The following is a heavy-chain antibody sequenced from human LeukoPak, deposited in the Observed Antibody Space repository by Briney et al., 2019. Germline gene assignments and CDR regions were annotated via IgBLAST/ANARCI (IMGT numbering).Heavy chain of an antibody. J-gene: IGHJ4*02. Sequence: PGGSLRLSCAASGFTFNTYWMTWVRQAPGKGLEWVASIKQDGSDKYYVDSVKGRFTISRDNAKNSLYLQMNSLRAEDTAVYYCARDYDTGAYYRPAFDYWGQGTLVTVSS. CDR3: ARDYDTGAYYRPAFDY. V-gene: IGHV3-7*01. D-gene: IGHD3-22*01. CDR1: GFTFNTYW. CDR2: IKQDGSDK.